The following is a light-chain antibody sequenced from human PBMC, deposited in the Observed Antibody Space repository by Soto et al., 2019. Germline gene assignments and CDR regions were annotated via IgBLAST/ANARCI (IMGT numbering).Light chain of an antibody. V-gene: IGKV3-15*01. CDR3: QQYNTYFSLP. Sequence: EVVMTQSPATLSVSPGERATLSCRASQSIGSNVAWYQQKPGQAPRLVIYASSIRASDFPARFSGSGSGTEFTLTISGLQSDDFAVYFCQQYNTYFSLPFGGGTKV. CDR2: ASS. CDR1: QSIGSN. J-gene: IGKJ4*01.